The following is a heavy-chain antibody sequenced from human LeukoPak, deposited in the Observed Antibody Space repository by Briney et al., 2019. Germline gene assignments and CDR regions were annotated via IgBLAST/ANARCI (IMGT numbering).Heavy chain of an antibody. CDR1: GFTFSDYY. CDR2: INHSGST. CDR3: ARGDSNFPFDY. V-gene: IGHV4-34*01. D-gene: IGHD4-11*01. J-gene: IGHJ4*02. Sequence: LRLSCAASGFTFSDYYMSWIRQPPGKGLEWIGQINHSGSTNYNPSLKSRVTISVDTSKDQFSLKLNSVTAADTAVYYCARGDSNFPFDYWGQGTLVTVSS.